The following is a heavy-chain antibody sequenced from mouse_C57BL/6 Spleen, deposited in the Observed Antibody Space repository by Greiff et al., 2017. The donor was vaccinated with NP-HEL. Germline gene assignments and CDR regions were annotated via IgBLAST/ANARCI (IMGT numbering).Heavy chain of an antibody. D-gene: IGHD4-1*01. CDR3: ARGLANWDGGWFAY. Sequence: QVQLQQPGAELVRPGSSVKLSCKASGYTFTSYWMHWVKQRPIQGLEWIGNIDPSDSETHYNQKFKDKATLTVDKSSSTAYMQLSSLTSEDSAVYYCARGLANWDGGWFAYWGQGTLVTVSA. CDR2: IDPSDSET. J-gene: IGHJ3*01. CDR1: GYTFTSYW. V-gene: IGHV1-52*01.